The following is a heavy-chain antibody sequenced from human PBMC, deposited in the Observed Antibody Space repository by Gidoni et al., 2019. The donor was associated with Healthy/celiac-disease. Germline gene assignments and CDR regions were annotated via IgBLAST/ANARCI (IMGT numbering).Heavy chain of an antibody. CDR1: GFSLSTSGVG. CDR3: AHTQGPDYDIFFDY. CDR2: IYWNDDK. J-gene: IGHJ4*02. Sequence: QITLKESGPTLVKPTQTLTLTCTFSGFSLSTSGVGVGWFRQPPGKALEWLALIYWNDDKRYSPSLKSRLTITKDTSKNQVVLTMTNMDPVDTATYYCAHTQGPDYDIFFDYWGQGTLVTVSS. D-gene: IGHD3-9*01. V-gene: IGHV2-5*01.